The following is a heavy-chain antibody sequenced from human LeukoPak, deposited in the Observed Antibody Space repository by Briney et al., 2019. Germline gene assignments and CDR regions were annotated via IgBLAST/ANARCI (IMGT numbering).Heavy chain of an antibody. D-gene: IGHD1-26*01. CDR3: VREVGATDY. Sequence: ASVKVSCKASGYTFTSYFLHWVRQAPGQGLEWVGIINPSSGGTSYAQRFQGRVTMTRDTSTSTVYMELSSLRSEDSAMYYCVREVGATDYWGQGTLVTVSS. J-gene: IGHJ4*02. CDR1: GYTFTSYF. V-gene: IGHV1-46*01. CDR2: INPSSGGT.